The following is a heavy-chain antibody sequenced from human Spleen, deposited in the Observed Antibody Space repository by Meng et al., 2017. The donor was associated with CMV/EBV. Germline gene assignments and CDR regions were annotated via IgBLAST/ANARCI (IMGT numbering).Heavy chain of an antibody. V-gene: IGHV3-11*01. D-gene: IGHD2-2*01. CDR3: ARVLGAIIVVPADLDY. J-gene: IGHJ4*02. CDR1: GFTFIDHY. CDR2: ISSTGSVI. Sequence: GGSLRLSCVVSGFTFIDHYMSWIRQAPGKGLEWISYISSTGSVIYYADSVKGRFTISRDNARNSLYLQMNSLRAEDTAVYYCARVLGAIIVVPADLDYWGQGTLVTVSS.